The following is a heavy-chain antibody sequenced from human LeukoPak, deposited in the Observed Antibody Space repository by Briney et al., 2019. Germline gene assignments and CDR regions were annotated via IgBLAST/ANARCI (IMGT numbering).Heavy chain of an antibody. CDR1: GFTFSTSW. D-gene: IGHD6-19*01. J-gene: IGHJ4*02. CDR2: IKEDGSEK. V-gene: IGHV3-7*01. Sequence: GGSLRLSRAASGFTFSTSWMIWVRQAPGKGLEWVANIKEDGSEKYYVDSVKGRFTISRDNAKNSLYLQMNSLRAEDTAVYYCASGYYSGWYIPYYWGQGTLVTVSS. CDR3: ASGYYSGWYIPYY.